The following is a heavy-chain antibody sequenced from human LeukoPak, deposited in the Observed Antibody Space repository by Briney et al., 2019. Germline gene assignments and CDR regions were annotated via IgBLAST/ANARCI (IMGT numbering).Heavy chain of an antibody. V-gene: IGHV1-18*01. CDR2: ISAYNGNT. CDR1: GYTFTSYG. J-gene: IGHJ5*02. Sequence: ASVKVSCKASGYTFTSYGISWVRQAPGQGLEWMGWISAYNGNTNYAQKLQGRVTMTTDTSTSTAYMELRSLRSDDTAVYYCARCLEEYYDILTGDWFDPWGKGTLVTVSS. D-gene: IGHD3-9*01. CDR3: ARCLEEYYDILTGDWFDP.